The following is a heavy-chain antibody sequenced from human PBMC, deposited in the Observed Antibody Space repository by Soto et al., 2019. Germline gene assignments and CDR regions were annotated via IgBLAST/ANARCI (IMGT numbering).Heavy chain of an antibody. J-gene: IGHJ5*02. V-gene: IGHV3-11*01. CDR1: GFTFSDYY. D-gene: IGHD3-22*01. Sequence: PGGSLRLSCAASGFTFSDYYMSWIRQAPGKGLEWVSYISSSGSTIYYADSVKGRFTISRDNAKNSLYLQMNSLRAEDTAVYYCTRHPVPGGYSNWFDPWGQGTLVTVSS. CDR2: ISSSGSTI. CDR3: TRHPVPGGYSNWFDP.